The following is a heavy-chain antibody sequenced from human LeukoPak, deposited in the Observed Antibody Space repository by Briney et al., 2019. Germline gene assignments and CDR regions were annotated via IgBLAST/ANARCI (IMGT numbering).Heavy chain of an antibody. CDR2: IYYSGYT. CDR1: GGSISSYY. V-gene: IGHV4-59*01. D-gene: IGHD3-9*01. CDR3: ASGLRYFDLYY. Sequence: PSETLSLTCTVSGGSISSYYWSWIRQPPGKGLEWIGYIYYSGYTNYNPSLKSRVTISVDTSKNQFSLKLSSVTAADTAVYYCASGLRYFDLYYWGQGTLVTVSS. J-gene: IGHJ4*02.